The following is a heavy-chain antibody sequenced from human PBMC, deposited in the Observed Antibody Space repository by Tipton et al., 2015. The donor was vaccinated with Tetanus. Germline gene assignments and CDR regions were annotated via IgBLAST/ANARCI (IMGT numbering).Heavy chain of an antibody. D-gene: IGHD3-3*01. V-gene: IGHV4-61*08. Sequence: TLSLTCSVSGGSVRSGDYSWNWIRQPPGKGLEWLAYVSYSGRSNSNYSLKSRLSISRDTSKNQFSLRLASVTAADTAVYYCARIYDYWSGYFDFWGQGALVTVSP. CDR1: GGSVRSGDYS. CDR3: ARIYDYWSGYFDF. J-gene: IGHJ4*02. CDR2: VSYSGRS.